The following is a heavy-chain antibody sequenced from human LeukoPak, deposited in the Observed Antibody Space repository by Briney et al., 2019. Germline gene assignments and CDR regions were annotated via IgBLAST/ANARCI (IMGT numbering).Heavy chain of an antibody. CDR1: GFTFSSYA. D-gene: IGHD6-13*01. J-gene: IGHJ4*02. V-gene: IGHV3-23*01. CDR2: ISGSGGST. Sequence: GGSLRLSCAASGFTFSSYAMNWVRQASGKGLEWVSAISGSGGSTYYADSVKGRFTISRDNSKNTLSLQMNTLRAEDTAVYFCAKDVQQQLAYFDYWGQGTLVTVSS. CDR3: AKDVQQQLAYFDY.